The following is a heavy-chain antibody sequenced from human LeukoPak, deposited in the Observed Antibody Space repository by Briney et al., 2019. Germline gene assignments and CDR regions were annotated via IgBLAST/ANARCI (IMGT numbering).Heavy chain of an antibody. Sequence: RESLRLSCEASGFAFSNHAMTWVRQAPGEGLQWVSTMSDTGKTTLYRDSVRGRFTISRDISNNTLYLQMDGLRADDTAVYYCARGGAYDYGVLDAWGQGTLVTV. D-gene: IGHD4/OR15-4a*01. CDR2: MSDTGKTT. J-gene: IGHJ5*02. CDR1: GFAFSNHA. CDR3: ARGGAYDYGVLDA. V-gene: IGHV3-23*01.